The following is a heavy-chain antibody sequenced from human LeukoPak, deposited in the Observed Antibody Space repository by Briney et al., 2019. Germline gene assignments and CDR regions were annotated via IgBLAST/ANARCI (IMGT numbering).Heavy chain of an antibody. J-gene: IGHJ4*02. D-gene: IGHD2-15*01. V-gene: IGHV3-7*01. CDR2: IKQDGSEK. CDR1: GFTFSSYW. Sequence: GGXXXXSXAXSGFTFSSYWMSWVRQAPGKGMEWVANIKQDGSEKYYVDSVKGRFTISRDNEKNSLYLQMNSLRAEDTAVYYCARETLGYCSGGSCRLSWTPILDYWGQGTLVTVSS. CDR3: ARETLGYCSGGSCRLSWTPILDY.